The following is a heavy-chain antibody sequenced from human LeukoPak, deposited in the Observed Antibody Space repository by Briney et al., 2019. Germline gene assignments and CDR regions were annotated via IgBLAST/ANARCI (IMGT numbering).Heavy chain of an antibody. CDR3: ASRRIYDFWSGYYQGMDV. Sequence: SETLSLTCAVYGGSFSGYYWSWIRQPPGKGLEWIGEINHSGSTNYNPSLKSRVTISVDTSKNQFSLKLSSVTAADTAVCYCASRRIYDFWSGYYQGMDVWGKGTTVTVSS. V-gene: IGHV4-34*01. CDR2: INHSGST. CDR1: GGSFSGYY. J-gene: IGHJ6*04. D-gene: IGHD3-3*01.